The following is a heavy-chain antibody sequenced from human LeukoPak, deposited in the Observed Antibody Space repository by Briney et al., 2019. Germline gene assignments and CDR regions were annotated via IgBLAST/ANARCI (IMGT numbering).Heavy chain of an antibody. D-gene: IGHD2-2*01. Sequence: GGSLRLSCAASGFTFSTYGMHWVRQAPGKGLEWVAVISFDGNTTYYVDSVKGRFTISRGNSKNTLYLQMNSLRAEDTAVYYCAKLLQEYDTSWPEYFQHWGQGTLVTVSS. V-gene: IGHV3-30*18. CDR1: GFTFSTYG. CDR2: ISFDGNTT. J-gene: IGHJ1*01. CDR3: AKLLQEYDTSWPEYFQH.